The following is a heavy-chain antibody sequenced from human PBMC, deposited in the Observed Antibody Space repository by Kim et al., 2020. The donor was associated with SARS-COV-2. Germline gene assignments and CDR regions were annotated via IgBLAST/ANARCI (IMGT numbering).Heavy chain of an antibody. Sequence: KFQGRVTMTRDTSTSTVYMELSSLRSEDTAVYYCARFRPYSYGYSDGMDVWGQGTTVTVSS. V-gene: IGHV1-46*01. D-gene: IGHD5-18*01. J-gene: IGHJ6*02. CDR3: ARFRPYSYGYSDGMDV.